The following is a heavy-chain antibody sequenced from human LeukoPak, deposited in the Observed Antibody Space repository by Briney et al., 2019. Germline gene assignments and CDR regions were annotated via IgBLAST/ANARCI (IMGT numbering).Heavy chain of an antibody. D-gene: IGHD1-26*01. J-gene: IGHJ5*02. V-gene: IGHV1-2*02. CDR3: ARALNGSPGRYNWFDP. Sequence: GASVKVSCKASGYTFTGYYMHWVRQAPGQGLEWMGWINPNSGGTNYAQKFQGRVTMTRDTSISTAYMELSRLRSDDTAVYYCARALNGSPGRYNWFDPWGQGTLVTVSS. CDR2: INPNSGGT. CDR1: GYTFTGYY.